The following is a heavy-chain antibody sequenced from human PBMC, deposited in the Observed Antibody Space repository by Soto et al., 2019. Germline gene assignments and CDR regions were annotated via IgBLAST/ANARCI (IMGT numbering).Heavy chain of an antibody. D-gene: IGHD3-22*01. CDR2: ISNDGSNK. Sequence: QVQLVESGGGVVQPGRSQRLSCAASGCTFSSYGMHWVRQAPGKGLEWVAVISNDGSNKYYADSVKGRFTISRDNSKNTLYLQMNSLRAEDTAVYYCAKEWVYDSSGWSFDYWGQGTLVTVSS. CDR3: AKEWVYDSSGWSFDY. J-gene: IGHJ4*02. V-gene: IGHV3-30*18. CDR1: GCTFSSYG.